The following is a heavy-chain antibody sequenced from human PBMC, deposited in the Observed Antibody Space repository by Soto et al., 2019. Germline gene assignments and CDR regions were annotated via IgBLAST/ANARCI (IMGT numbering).Heavy chain of an antibody. J-gene: IGHJ6*03. D-gene: IGHD3-16*02. V-gene: IGHV1-46*01. Sequence: GASVKVSCKASGYTFTSYYMHWVRQAPGQGLEWMGIINPSGGSTSYAQKFQGRVTMTRDTSTSTVYMELSSLRSEDTAVYYCARNTFGGVIDAEDYYYMDVWGKGTTVTVS. CDR1: GYTFTSYY. CDR2: INPSGGST. CDR3: ARNTFGGVIDAEDYYYMDV.